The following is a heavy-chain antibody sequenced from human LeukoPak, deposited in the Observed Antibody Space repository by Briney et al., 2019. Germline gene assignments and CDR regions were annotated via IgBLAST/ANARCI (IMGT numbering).Heavy chain of an antibody. V-gene: IGHV4-61*01. CDR3: ARSPLGYFDD. D-gene: IGHD7-27*01. CDR2: IYHSGTA. J-gene: IGHJ4*02. CDR1: GGSVSSGSSY. Sequence: SETLSLTCTVSGGSVSSGSSYWSWIRQPPGQGLEWIGYIYHSGTANYNPSLKSRVTISADTSKNQFSLKLSSVTAADTAVYYCARSPLGYFDDWGQGTLVTVSS.